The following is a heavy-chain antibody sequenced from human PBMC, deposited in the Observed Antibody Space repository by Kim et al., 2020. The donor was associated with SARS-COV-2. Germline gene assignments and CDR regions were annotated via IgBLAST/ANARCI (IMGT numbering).Heavy chain of an antibody. D-gene: IGHD1-26*01. J-gene: IGHJ4*02. Sequence: SVKVSCKASGGTFSSYAISWVRQAPGQGLEWMGGIIPIFGTANYAQKFQGRVTITADESTSTAYMELSSLRSEDTAVYYCARSFLLGWEPGGAFDYWGQGTLVTVSS. V-gene: IGHV1-69*13. CDR2: IIPIFGTA. CDR3: ARSFLLGWEPGGAFDY. CDR1: GGTFSSYA.